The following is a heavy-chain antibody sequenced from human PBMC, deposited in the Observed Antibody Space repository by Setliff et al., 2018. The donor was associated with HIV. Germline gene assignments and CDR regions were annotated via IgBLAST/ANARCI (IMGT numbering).Heavy chain of an antibody. Sequence: SETLSLTCTVSGGSISSGSYYWSWIRQPAGKGLEWIGRIYTSGSTNYNPSLKSRVTISVDTSKNQFSLKLSSVTAADTAVYYCARETYYYNNPQYYYYYMDVWGKGTTVTVSS. CDR1: GGSISSGSYY. V-gene: IGHV4-61*02. J-gene: IGHJ6*03. CDR2: IYTSGST. D-gene: IGHD3-22*01. CDR3: ARETYYYNNPQYYYYYMDV.